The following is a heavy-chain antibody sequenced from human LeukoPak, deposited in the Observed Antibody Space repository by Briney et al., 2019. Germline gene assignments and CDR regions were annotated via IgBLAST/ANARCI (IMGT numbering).Heavy chain of an antibody. V-gene: IGHV4-59*08. CDR1: SDSVDNNY. CDR3: ARLSSTDFDS. D-gene: IGHD2-2*01. CDR2: IHYSGST. J-gene: IGHJ4*02. Sequence: SESLSLTCTVSSDSVDNNYWSWIRQPPGKGLEWIGNIHYSGSTNYNPSLKSRVTISIDTSKNQFSLKLTSVTAPDTAVYFCARLSSTDFDSWGQGTLVTVSS.